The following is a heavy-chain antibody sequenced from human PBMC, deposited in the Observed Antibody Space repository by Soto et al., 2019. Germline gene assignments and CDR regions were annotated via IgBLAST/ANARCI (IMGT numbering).Heavy chain of an antibody. Sequence: QVQLVQSGAEVKKPGASVKVSCKASGYTFTSYAIHWVRQAPGQRLEWMGWINAGNGNTKYSQKFQGRVTITRDKSASTDYMELSSLRSEDTAVYYCTRVDTAMATGAFDIWGQGTMVTGSS. D-gene: IGHD5-18*01. V-gene: IGHV1-3*01. CDR1: GYTFTSYA. CDR2: INAGNGNT. J-gene: IGHJ3*02. CDR3: TRVDTAMATGAFDI.